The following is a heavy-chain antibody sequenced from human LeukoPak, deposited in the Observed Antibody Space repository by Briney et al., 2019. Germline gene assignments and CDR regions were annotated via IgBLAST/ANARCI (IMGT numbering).Heavy chain of an antibody. D-gene: IGHD3-9*01. CDR1: SDYITSYY. J-gene: IGHJ6*02. V-gene: IGHV4-59*08. Sequence: SETLSLTCTVSSDYITSYYWRWIRQPPGKGLEWVGDISYSGTPTYNPSLRGRVTISLDTSKTHFSLRLSSVTAADTAVYYCARQRTAPPIYEYYGMDVWGQGTTVTVSS. CDR2: ISYSGTP. CDR3: ARQRTAPPIYEYYGMDV.